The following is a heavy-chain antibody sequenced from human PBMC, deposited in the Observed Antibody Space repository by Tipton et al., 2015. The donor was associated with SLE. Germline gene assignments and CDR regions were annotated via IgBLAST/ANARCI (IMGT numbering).Heavy chain of an antibody. V-gene: IGHV4-31*03. D-gene: IGHD3-10*01. Sequence: LRLSCTVSGGSISSGGYYWSWIRQHPGKGLEWIGYIYYSGSTYYNPSLKSRVTISVDTSKNQFSLKLSSVTAADTAVYYCARRRGSGRSFDYWGQGTLVTVSS. CDR1: GGSISSGGYY. J-gene: IGHJ4*02. CDR2: IYYSGST. CDR3: ARRRGSGRSFDY.